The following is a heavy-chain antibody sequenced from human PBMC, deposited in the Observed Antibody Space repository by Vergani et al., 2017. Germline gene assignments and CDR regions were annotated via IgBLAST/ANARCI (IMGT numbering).Heavy chain of an antibody. Sequence: QVQLVESGGGVVQTGGSLRLSCAASGFTFSSYGMHWVRQAPCKGLEWVAFIRSDGSNKYYADSVKGRFTISRDNSKNTRYLQLTSLRAEDTAVYYCARGGWELLGDAFDIWGQGTMVTVSS. V-gene: IGHV3-30*02. CDR3: ARGGWELLGDAFDI. D-gene: IGHD1-26*01. CDR1: GFTFSSYG. J-gene: IGHJ3*02. CDR2: IRSDGSNK.